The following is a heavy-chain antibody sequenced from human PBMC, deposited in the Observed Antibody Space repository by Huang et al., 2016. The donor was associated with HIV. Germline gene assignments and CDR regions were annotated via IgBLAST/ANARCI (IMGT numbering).Heavy chain of an antibody. CDR1: GGTFSKYA. CDR2: IIPMFGTQ. V-gene: IGHV1-69*13. J-gene: IGHJ4*02. D-gene: IGHD4-17*01. CDR3: ARGQLGSYGDYDVLY. Sequence: QVQLVQSGAEVKTPGSSVKVSCKASGGTFSKYAISWVRQAPGQGLEWRGGIIPMFGTQNYARKFQGRVTITADDSTSTTYVEGSSLRSEDTALYYCARGQLGSYGDYDVLYWGQGTLVTVSS.